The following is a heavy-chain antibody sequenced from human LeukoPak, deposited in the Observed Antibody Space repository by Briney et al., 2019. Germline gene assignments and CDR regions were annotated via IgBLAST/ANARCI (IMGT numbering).Heavy chain of an antibody. Sequence: PSETLSLTCTVSGGSISSSGYYWGWIRQPPGKGLEWIGSIYYSGLTYYNPSLESRVTISVNTSKNQFSLKLSSVTAADTAIYYCAKHYMGSSYNRGLDYWGQGTLVTVSS. CDR3: AKHYMGSSYNRGLDY. CDR2: IYYSGLT. D-gene: IGHD3-10*01. J-gene: IGHJ4*02. V-gene: IGHV4-39*01. CDR1: GGSISSSGYY.